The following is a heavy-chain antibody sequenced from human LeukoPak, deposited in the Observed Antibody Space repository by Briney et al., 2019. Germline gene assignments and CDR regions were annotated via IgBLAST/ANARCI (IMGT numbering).Heavy chain of an antibody. V-gene: IGHV3-23*01. CDR2: ISGSGGST. D-gene: IGHD4-17*01. CDR1: GFTFSSYA. CDR3: ARDRTVTTLFDY. Sequence: GGSLRLSCAASGFTFSSYAMSWVRQAPGKGLEWVSAISGSGGSTYYADSVKGRFTISRDNSKNTLYLQMNSLRAEDTAVYYCARDRTVTTLFDYWGQGTLVTVSS. J-gene: IGHJ4*02.